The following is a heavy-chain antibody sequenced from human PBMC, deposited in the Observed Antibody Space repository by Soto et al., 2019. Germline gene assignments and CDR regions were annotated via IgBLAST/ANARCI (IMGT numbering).Heavy chain of an antibody. J-gene: IGHJ5*02. CDR2: IYYSGST. Sequence: SETLSLTCTVSGGSISSGGYYWSWIRQHPGKGLEWIGYIYYSGSTHYNPSLKSRVTISVDTSKNPFSLKLSSVPAADPAVYYCAREVNSGYDFWCFDPWGQGTLVTVSS. CDR3: AREVNSGYDFWCFDP. CDR1: GGSISSGGYY. V-gene: IGHV4-31*03. D-gene: IGHD5-12*01.